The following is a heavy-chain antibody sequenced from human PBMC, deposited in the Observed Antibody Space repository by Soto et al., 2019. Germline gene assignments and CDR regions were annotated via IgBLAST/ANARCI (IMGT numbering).Heavy chain of an antibody. Sequence: GGSLRLSCAASGFTFSSYAMHWVRQAPGKGLEWVAVISYDGSNKYYADSVKGRFTISRDNSKNTLYLQMNSLRAEDTAVYYCARDLLGKEEYYYDSSGYYWGQGTLVTVSS. J-gene: IGHJ4*02. CDR3: ARDLLGKEEYYYDSSGYY. CDR1: GFTFSSYA. D-gene: IGHD3-22*01. CDR2: ISYDGSNK. V-gene: IGHV3-30-3*01.